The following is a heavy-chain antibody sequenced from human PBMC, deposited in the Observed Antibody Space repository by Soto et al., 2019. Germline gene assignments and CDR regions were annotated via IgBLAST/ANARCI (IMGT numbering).Heavy chain of an antibody. J-gene: IGHJ4*02. CDR3: VRHYYGSGSYNNPGGPFEY. V-gene: IGHV4-39*01. D-gene: IGHD3-10*01. CDR1: GGSISSSSYF. Sequence: SETLSLTCAVSGGSISSSSYFWGWIRQSPGKGLEWIGSLYYTGTTYYNPSLESRVTISVGSSKNQFSLQLGSVTAADTAKYYCVRHYYGSGSYNNPGGPFEYWGQGTLVTVSS. CDR2: LYYTGTT.